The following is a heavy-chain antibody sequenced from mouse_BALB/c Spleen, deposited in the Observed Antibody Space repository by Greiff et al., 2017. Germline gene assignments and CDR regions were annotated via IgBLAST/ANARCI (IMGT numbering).Heavy chain of an antibody. J-gene: IGHJ2*01. V-gene: IGHV1S29*02. Sequence: EVKLMESGPELVKPGASVKISCKASGYTFTDYNMHWVKQSHGKSLEWIGYIYPYNGGTGYNQKFKSKATLTVDNSSSTAYMELRSLTSEDSAVYYCASGYRYDGYYFDYWGQGTTLTVSS. CDR2: IYPYNGGT. CDR3: ASGYRYDGYYFDY. D-gene: IGHD2-14*01. CDR1: GYTFTDYN.